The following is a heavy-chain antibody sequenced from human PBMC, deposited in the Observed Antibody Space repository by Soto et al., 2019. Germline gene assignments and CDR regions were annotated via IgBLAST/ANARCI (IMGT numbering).Heavy chain of an antibody. D-gene: IGHD3-10*01. CDR3: ATYVLSDAFDI. CDR1: GGTFSRYS. CDR2: INPNSGGT. Sequence: ASVKVSCKASGGTFSRYSITWVRQAPGQGLEWMGWINPNSGGTNYAQKFQGKVTISADKSISTAYLQWSSLKASDTAMYYCATYVLSDAFDIWGQGTMVTVSS. J-gene: IGHJ3*02. V-gene: IGHV1-2*02.